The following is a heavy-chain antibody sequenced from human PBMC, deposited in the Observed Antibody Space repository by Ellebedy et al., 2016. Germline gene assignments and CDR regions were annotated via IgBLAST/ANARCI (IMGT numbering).Heavy chain of an antibody. CDR1: GFTFGDYA. V-gene: IGHV3-49*03. D-gene: IGHD3-9*01. CDR3: TRFNFGLERYFDWFDY. Sequence: GESLKISXTASGFTFGDYAMNWFRQAPGKGLEWVGFIRSKPYGGTPEYAASVKGRFTISRDDSKSIAYLQMNSLKSEDTAVYYCTRFNFGLERYFDWFDYWGQGTLVIVSS. CDR2: IRSKPYGGTP. J-gene: IGHJ4*02.